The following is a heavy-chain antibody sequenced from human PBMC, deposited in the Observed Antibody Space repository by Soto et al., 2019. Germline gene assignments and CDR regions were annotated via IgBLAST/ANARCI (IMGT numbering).Heavy chain of an antibody. J-gene: IGHJ4*02. CDR1: GGSISSYY. CDR2: IYYSGST. CDR3: ARAHCSSTSCYVPH. D-gene: IGHD2-2*01. V-gene: IGHV4-59*08. Sequence: PSETLSLTCTVSGGSISSYYWSWIRQPPGKGLEWIGYIYYSGSTNYNPSLKSRVTISVDTSKNQFSLKLSSVTAADTAVYYCARAHCSSTSCYVPHWGQGTLVTVS.